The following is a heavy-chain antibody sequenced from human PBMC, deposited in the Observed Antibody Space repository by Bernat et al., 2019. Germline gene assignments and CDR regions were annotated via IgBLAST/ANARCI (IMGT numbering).Heavy chain of an antibody. CDR1: GFSLSNARMG. V-gene: IGHV2-26*01. J-gene: IGHJ6*02. Sequence: QVTLKESGPVLVKPTETLTLTCTVSGFSLSNARMGVSWIRQPPGKALEWLAHIFSNDEKSYSTSLKSRLTSSKETSKSQVVLTMTKMDPVDTATYYWARIQEAPRNYYYYGMDVWGQGTPVTVSS. CDR3: ARIQEAPRNYYYYGMDV. D-gene: IGHD6-6*01. CDR2: IFSNDEK.